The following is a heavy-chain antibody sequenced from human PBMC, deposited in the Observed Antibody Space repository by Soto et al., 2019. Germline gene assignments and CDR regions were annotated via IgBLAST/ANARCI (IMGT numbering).Heavy chain of an antibody. Sequence: GGSLRLSCAAPGFTFSSYSMNWVRQAPGKGLEWVSSISGGSNYIYYADSVKGRFTISRDNAKNSLYLQMSSLRAEDTAVYYCAREVVVAAFDYWGQGTLVTVSS. CDR2: ISGGSNYI. CDR1: GFTFSSYS. V-gene: IGHV3-21*01. CDR3: AREVVVAAFDY. D-gene: IGHD2-15*01. J-gene: IGHJ4*02.